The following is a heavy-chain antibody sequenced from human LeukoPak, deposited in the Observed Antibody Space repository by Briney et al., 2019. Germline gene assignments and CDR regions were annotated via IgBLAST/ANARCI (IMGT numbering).Heavy chain of an antibody. J-gene: IGHJ4*02. D-gene: IGHD3-3*01. CDR2: ISSSSTTI. CDR1: GFTFSISG. Sequence: PGGSLRLSFAVSGFTFSISGMSWVRQAPGKGLEWVSYISSSSTTISYADSVEGRFTISRDNAENSLYLQMNSLRAEDTAVYYCARAGDFSFKDWGQGTLVTVSS. V-gene: IGHV3-48*01. CDR3: ARAGDFSFKD.